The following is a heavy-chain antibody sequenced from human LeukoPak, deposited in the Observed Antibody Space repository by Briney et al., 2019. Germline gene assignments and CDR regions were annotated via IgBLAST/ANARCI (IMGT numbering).Heavy chain of an antibody. Sequence: GGSLRLSCAASGFTFSSYSMNWVRQAPGKGLEWVSSISSSSSYIYYADSVKGRFTISRDNVKNSLYLQMNSLRAEDTAVYYCARAGYQLLIFDYWGQGTLVTVSS. J-gene: IGHJ4*02. V-gene: IGHV3-21*01. CDR3: ARAGYQLLIFDY. D-gene: IGHD2-2*01. CDR2: ISSSSSYI. CDR1: GFTFSSYS.